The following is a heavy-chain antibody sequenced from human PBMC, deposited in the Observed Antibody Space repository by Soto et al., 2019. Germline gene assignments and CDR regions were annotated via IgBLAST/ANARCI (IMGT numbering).Heavy chain of an antibody. CDR3: LKDAAVSDYTNLEY. D-gene: IGHD4-4*01. Sequence: EVQLVESGGVVVQPGGSLRLSCAASGFTFDDYSMHWVRQAPGKGLEWVSLISWDGRSTYYADSVKGRFTVSRDNSKSSLYLQMNSLTTEDTAFYYCLKDAAVSDYTNLEYWGKGALVTVSS. CDR1: GFTFDDYS. V-gene: IGHV3-43*01. CDR2: ISWDGRST. J-gene: IGHJ4*02.